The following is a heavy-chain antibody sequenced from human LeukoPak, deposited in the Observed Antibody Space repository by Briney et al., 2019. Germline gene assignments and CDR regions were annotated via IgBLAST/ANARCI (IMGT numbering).Heavy chain of an antibody. CDR3: ARGPHYDFWSGYSPPDYYYMDV. V-gene: IGHV4-59*01. D-gene: IGHD3-3*01. CDR2: IYYSGST. CDR1: GGSISSYY. Sequence: SETLSLTCTVSGGSISSYYWSWIRQPPGKGLEWIGYIYYSGSTNYNPPLKSRVTISVDTSKSQFSLKLSSVTAADTAVYYCARGPHYDFWSGYSPPDYYYMDVWGKGTTVTVSS. J-gene: IGHJ6*03.